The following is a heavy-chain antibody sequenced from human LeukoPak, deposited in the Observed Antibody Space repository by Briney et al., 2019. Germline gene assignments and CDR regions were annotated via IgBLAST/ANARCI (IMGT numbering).Heavy chain of an antibody. CDR3: ARDLPPDIVVVPAAIGWYFDY. V-gene: IGHV3-30-3*01. Sequence: GGSLRLSCAASGFTFSSYAMHWVRQAPGKGLEWVAVISYDGSNKYYADSVKGRFTISRDNSKNTLYLQMNSLRAEDTAVYYCARDLPPDIVVVPAAIGWYFDYWGQGTLVTV. J-gene: IGHJ4*02. CDR2: ISYDGSNK. CDR1: GFTFSSYA. D-gene: IGHD2-2*01.